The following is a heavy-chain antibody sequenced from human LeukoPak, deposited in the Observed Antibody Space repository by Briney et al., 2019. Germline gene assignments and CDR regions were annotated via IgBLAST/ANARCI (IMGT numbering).Heavy chain of an antibody. Sequence: GGSLRLSCVASGFTFSNYGMSWVRQAPGKGLEWVSAISGSGGSTYYGDSVKGRFTISRDNSKNTLYLQMNSPRAEDTAVYYCARRSGIAVAGAFDYWGQGTLVTVSS. D-gene: IGHD6-19*01. CDR3: ARRSGIAVAGAFDY. J-gene: IGHJ4*02. CDR2: ISGSGGST. V-gene: IGHV3-23*01. CDR1: GFTFSNYG.